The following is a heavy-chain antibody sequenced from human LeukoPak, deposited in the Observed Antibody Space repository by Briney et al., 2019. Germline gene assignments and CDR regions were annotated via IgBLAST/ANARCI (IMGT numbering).Heavy chain of an antibody. D-gene: IGHD6-13*01. V-gene: IGHV4-39*01. CDR2: IDNSGSA. CDR1: GGSISTSSYN. CDR3: ARPPGIAAAWFYP. Sequence: PSETLSLTCTVSGGSISTSSYNWGWIRESPGKWLEWIGTIDNSGSAYYNPSLKSRVTISVDTSKDQLSLKVTSVTAADTAVYYCARPPGIAAAWFYPWGQGTLVTVSS. J-gene: IGHJ5*02.